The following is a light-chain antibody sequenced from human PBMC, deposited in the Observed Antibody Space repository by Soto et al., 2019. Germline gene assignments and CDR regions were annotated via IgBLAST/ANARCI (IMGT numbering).Light chain of an antibody. CDR1: SSDVGGYNY. CDR2: EVS. CDR3: NSYAGSNNLV. V-gene: IGLV2-8*01. J-gene: IGLJ2*01. Sequence: QSALTQPPSASGSLGQSVTISCTGTSSDVGGYNYVSRYQQHPGKAPKLMIYEVSKRPSGVPDRFSGSKSGNTASLTVSGLQAEDEADFYCNSYAGSNNLVFGGGTKLTVL.